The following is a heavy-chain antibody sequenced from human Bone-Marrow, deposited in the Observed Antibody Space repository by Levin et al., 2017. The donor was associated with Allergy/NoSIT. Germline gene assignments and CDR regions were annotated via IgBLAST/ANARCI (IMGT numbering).Heavy chain of an antibody. CDR3: ATARNLRGSPSDY. D-gene: IGHD3-10*01. J-gene: IGHJ4*02. V-gene: IGHV1-69*13. CDR2: IIPIFGTA. CDR1: GGTFSSYA. Sequence: ASVKVSCKASGGTFSSYAISWVRQAPGQGLEWMGGIIPIFGTANYAQKFQGRVTITADESTSTAYMELSSLRSEDTAVYYCATARNLRGSPSDYWGQGTLVTVSS.